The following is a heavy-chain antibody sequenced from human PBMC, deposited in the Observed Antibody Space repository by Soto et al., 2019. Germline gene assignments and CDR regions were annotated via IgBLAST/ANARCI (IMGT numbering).Heavy chain of an antibody. CDR3: ARATGYCTNGVCYSHFDY. D-gene: IGHD2-8*01. Sequence: ASVKVSCKASGYTFTSYAMHWVRQAPGQGLEWMGGIIPIFGTANYAQKFQGRVTITADESTSTAYMELSSLRSEDTAVYYCARATGYCTNGVCYSHFDYWGQGTLVTVSS. V-gene: IGHV1-69*13. J-gene: IGHJ4*02. CDR1: GYTFTSYA. CDR2: IIPIFGTA.